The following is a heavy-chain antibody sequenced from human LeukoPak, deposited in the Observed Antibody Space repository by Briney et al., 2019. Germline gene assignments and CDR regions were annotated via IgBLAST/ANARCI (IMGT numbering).Heavy chain of an antibody. D-gene: IGHD3-10*01. J-gene: IGHJ4*02. Sequence: GGSLRLSCAASGFIFSIYNMNWVRQAPGKGLEWVSYISSSSSTIYYADSVKGRFTISRDNAKNSLYLQMNSLRAEDTAVYYCARDTAGGSGSWGQGTLVTVSS. V-gene: IGHV3-48*01. CDR3: ARDTAGGSGS. CDR1: GFIFSIYN. CDR2: ISSSSSTI.